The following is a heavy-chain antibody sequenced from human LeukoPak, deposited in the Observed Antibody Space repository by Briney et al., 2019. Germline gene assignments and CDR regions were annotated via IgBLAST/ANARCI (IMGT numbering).Heavy chain of an antibody. Sequence: PSETLSLTCTVSGGSISITNFYWGWIRQPPGKGLEWIGEINHSGSTNYNPSLKSRVTISVDTSKNQFSLKLSSVTAADTAVYYCARSMVRGVIRYWGQGTLVTVSS. J-gene: IGHJ4*02. V-gene: IGHV4-39*07. CDR1: GGSISITNFY. CDR2: INHSGST. CDR3: ARSMVRGVIRY. D-gene: IGHD3-10*01.